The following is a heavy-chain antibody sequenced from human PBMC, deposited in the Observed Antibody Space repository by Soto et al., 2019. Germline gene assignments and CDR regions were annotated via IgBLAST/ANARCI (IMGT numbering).Heavy chain of an antibody. Sequence: GESLKISCKGSGYSFTSYWISWVRQMPGKGLEWMGRIDPSDSYTNYSPSFQGHVTISADKSIRTAYLQWSSLKASDTAMYYCARELTVVVQAAMGGVWLDPWGQGTMVTVYS. V-gene: IGHV5-10-1*01. CDR1: GYSFTSYW. J-gene: IGHJ5*02. CDR2: IDPSDSYT. CDR3: ARELTVVVQAAMGGVWLDP. D-gene: IGHD2-2*01.